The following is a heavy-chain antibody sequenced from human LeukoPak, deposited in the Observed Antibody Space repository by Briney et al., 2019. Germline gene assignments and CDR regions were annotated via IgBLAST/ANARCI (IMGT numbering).Heavy chain of an antibody. D-gene: IGHD1-1*01. Sequence: SETLSLTCTVYGGSLSGYYWSWIRQPPGRGLEWIGEINRTGSANYNPSLKSRVTVSVDTSKNQFSLKLSSVTAADTAVYYYARAHYRTASPAGGLWGQGTLVTVSS. J-gene: IGHJ4*02. CDR2: INRTGSA. V-gene: IGHV4-34*01. CDR1: GGSLSGYY. CDR3: ARAHYRTASPAGGL.